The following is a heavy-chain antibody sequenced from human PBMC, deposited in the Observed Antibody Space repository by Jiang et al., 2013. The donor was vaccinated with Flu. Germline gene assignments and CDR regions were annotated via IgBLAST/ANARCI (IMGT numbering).Heavy chain of an antibody. J-gene: IGHJ3*02. V-gene: IGHV4-59*01. D-gene: IGHD3-3*01. CDR2: IYYSGST. Sequence: KGLEWIGYIYYSGSTNYNPSLKSRVTISVDTSKNQFSLKLSSVTAADTAVYYCAREGTYYDFWSGYNAFDIWGQGTMVTVSS. CDR3: AREGTYYDFWSGYNAFDI.